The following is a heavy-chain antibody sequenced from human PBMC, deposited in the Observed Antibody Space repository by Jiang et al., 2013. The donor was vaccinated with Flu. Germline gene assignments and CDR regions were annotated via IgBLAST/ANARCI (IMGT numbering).Heavy chain of an antibody. V-gene: IGHV3-30*18. J-gene: IGHJ4*02. Sequence: KGLEWVVVISYDGSKKFYADSVKGRFTISRDNSKNTLHLQMNSLRPEDTAIYYCAKDGSFGEAFFDYWGQGTRVVVSS. CDR3: AKDGSFGEAFFDY. CDR2: ISYDGSKK. D-gene: IGHD3-10*01.